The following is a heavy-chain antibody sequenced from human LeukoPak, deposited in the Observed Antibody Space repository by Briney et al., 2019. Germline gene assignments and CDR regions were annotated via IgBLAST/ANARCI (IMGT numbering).Heavy chain of an antibody. CDR2: IIPILGIA. V-gene: IGHV1-69*04. J-gene: IGHJ4*02. D-gene: IGHD3-16*02. CDR1: GGTFSSYA. Sequence: SVKVSCKASGGTFSSYAISWVRQAPGQGLECMGRIIPILGIANYAQRFQGRVTITADKSTSTAYMELSSLRSEDPAVYYCAMGAYDYVWGSYRTIDYWGQGTLVTVSS. CDR3: AMGAYDYVWGSYRTIDY.